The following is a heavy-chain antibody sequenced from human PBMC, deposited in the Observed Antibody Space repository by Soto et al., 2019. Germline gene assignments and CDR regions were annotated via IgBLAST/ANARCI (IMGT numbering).Heavy chain of an antibody. CDR3: ASGVGGLGGSSGWPDYAFDV. V-gene: IGHV1-69*01. Sequence: QVQLVQSGAAVRQPGSSVKVSCKASGGTFTKYAITWVRQAPRQGLEWMGGIVPLPGTTNYAQKLRGRVTISADESTSTAYLELSSLRSEDTAVHYCASGVGGLGGSSGWPDYAFDVWGQGTIVIVSS. J-gene: IGHJ3*01. D-gene: IGHD6-19*01. CDR2: IVPLPGTT. CDR1: GGTFTKYA.